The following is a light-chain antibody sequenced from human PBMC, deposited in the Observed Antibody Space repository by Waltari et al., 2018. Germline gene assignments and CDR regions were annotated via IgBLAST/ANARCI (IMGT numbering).Light chain of an antibody. CDR1: SSNVGSFNL. V-gene: IGLV2-23*02. Sequence: QAALTQPASVSGSQGQSITISCTGTSSNVGSFNLVSWYQQSPGKAPKVIIYDVNQRPSGVSDRFSGSKSGNTATLTISWLQAEDEADYHCCSYSGSHMVFGGGTMLTV. CDR2: DVN. CDR3: CSYSGSHMV. J-gene: IGLJ3*02.